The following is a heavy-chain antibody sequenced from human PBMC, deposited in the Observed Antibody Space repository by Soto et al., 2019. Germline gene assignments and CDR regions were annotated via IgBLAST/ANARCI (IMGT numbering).Heavy chain of an antibody. CDR3: ASLHGYSYCYSYYFDY. CDR2: IIPIFGTA. Sequence: QVQLVQSGAEVKKTGSSVKVSCKASGGTFSSYAISWVRQAPGQGLEWMGGIIPIFGTANYAQKCQGRVKITADKYTSTAYMELSSLRSEDTAVYYCASLHGYSYCYSYYFDYWGQGPLVTVSS. CDR1: GGTFSSYA. V-gene: IGHV1-69*06. J-gene: IGHJ4*02. D-gene: IGHD5-18*01.